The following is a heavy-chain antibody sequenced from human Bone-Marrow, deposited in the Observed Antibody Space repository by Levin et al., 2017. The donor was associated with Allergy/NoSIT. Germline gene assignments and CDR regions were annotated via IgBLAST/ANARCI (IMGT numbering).Heavy chain of an antibody. D-gene: IGHD6-6*01. CDR1: GYMFTAYY. V-gene: IGHV1-2*02. J-gene: IGHJ5*02. Sequence: ASVKVSCKASGYMFTAYYIHWVRQAPGQGLEWLGWINPESGNTHYSQKFQGRVTMTRDTSVNTAYMEVSRLTSDDAAVFYCGRMMRGSSGVAPWGQGTLLTVSS. CDR3: GRMMRGSSGVAP. CDR2: INPESGNT.